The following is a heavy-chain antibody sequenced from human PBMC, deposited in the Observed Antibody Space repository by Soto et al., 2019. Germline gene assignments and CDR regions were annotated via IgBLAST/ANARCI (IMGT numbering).Heavy chain of an antibody. CDR3: ATSIYDFWSGHAGPTYYYYGMDV. CDR1: GCSFSSYA. D-gene: IGHD3-3*01. V-gene: IGHV1-69*13. J-gene: IGHJ6*02. Sequence: GASVKLSCEASGCSFSSYAISWVRQAPGQGLEWMGGIIPIFGTANYAQKFQGRVTITADESTSTAYMELSSLRSEDTAVYYCATSIYDFWSGHAGPTYYYYGMDVWGQGTTVTVSS. CDR2: IIPIFGTA.